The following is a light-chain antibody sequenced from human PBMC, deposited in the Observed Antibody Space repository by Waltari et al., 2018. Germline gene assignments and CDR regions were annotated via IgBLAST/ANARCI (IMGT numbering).Light chain of an antibody. CDR2: DAS. V-gene: IGKV3-20*01. J-gene: IGKJ1*01. CDR3: QHYVRLLVT. CDR1: QVGGMS. Sequence: IVLTQSPGTLSLFPAERATLSCSTSQVGGMSLAWYQQKPGQAPIGLIYDASSRATGIADRFSGSGSRTVCSLTITRLEAGDFALYLCQHYVRLLVTFRQGTKVQIK.